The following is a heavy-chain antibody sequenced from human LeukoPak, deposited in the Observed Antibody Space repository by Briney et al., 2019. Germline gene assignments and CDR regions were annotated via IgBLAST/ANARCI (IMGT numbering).Heavy chain of an antibody. CDR3: ARGGGPGIAAAGYFDY. Sequence: SETLSITCAVYGGSFSGYYWSWIRQPPGKGLEWIGEINHSGSTNYNPSLKSRVTISVDTSKNQFSLKLSSVTAADTAVYYCARGGGPGIAAAGYFDYWGQGTLVTVSS. CDR2: INHSGST. CDR1: GGSFSGYY. J-gene: IGHJ4*02. D-gene: IGHD6-13*01. V-gene: IGHV4-34*01.